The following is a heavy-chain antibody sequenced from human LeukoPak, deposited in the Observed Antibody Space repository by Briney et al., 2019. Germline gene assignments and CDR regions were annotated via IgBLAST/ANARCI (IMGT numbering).Heavy chain of an antibody. J-gene: IGHJ4*02. V-gene: IGHV4-39*01. CDR3: ARLPSGDNGGYFDY. D-gene: IGHD4-17*01. Sequence: SETLSLTCTVSGGSISSTSYYWGWVRQPPGKGLEWIGSRLYSESSGSTYYKPSLETRGCVSLDTSQSQFSLKLSSVPAADTAVYYCARLPSGDNGGYFDYWGQETLVTVSS. CDR2: RLYSESSGST. CDR1: GGSISSTSYY.